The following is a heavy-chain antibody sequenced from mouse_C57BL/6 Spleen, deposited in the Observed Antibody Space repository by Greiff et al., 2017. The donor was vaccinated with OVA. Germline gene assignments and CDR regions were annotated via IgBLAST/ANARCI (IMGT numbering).Heavy chain of an antibody. V-gene: IGHV1-61*01. D-gene: IGHD3-3*01. CDR2: IFPSDSET. CDR1: GYTFTSYW. Sequence: QVQLQQPGAELVRPGSSVKLSCKASGYTFTSYWMDWVKQRPGQGLEWIGNIFPSDSETHYNQKFKDKATLTVDKSSSTAYMQLSSLTSEDSAVYYCARGGEGGDYYAMDYWGQGTSVTVSS. J-gene: IGHJ4*01. CDR3: ARGGEGGDYYAMDY.